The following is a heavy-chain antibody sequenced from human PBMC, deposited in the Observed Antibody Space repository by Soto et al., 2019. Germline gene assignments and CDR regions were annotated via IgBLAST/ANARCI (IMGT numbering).Heavy chain of an antibody. CDR2: ISSSSSTI. CDR3: ARHPERIAEIGWFDS. D-gene: IGHD6-13*01. V-gene: IGHV3-11*04. CDR1: GITFSDYY. J-gene: IGHJ5*01. Sequence: PGGSLRLSCAASGITFSDYYMNWIRQAPGKGLEWVSYISSSSSTIYYADSVKGRFTISRDNAKNSLYLQMNSLRAEDTAVYYCARHPERIAEIGWFDSWGQGTLVTVSS.